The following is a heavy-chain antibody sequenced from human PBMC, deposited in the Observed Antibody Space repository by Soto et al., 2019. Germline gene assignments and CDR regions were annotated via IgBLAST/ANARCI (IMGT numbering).Heavy chain of an antibody. CDR1: GGSISSYY. CDR2: IYYSGST. CDR3: ARTPLYYDSSGYLSGWFDP. Sequence: PSETLSLTCTVSGGSISSYYWSWIRQPPGKGLEWIGYIYYSGSTNYNPSLKSRVTISVDTSKNQFSLKLSSVTAADTAVYYCARTPLYYDSSGYLSGWFDPWGQGTLVTVSS. D-gene: IGHD3-22*01. J-gene: IGHJ5*02. V-gene: IGHV4-59*01.